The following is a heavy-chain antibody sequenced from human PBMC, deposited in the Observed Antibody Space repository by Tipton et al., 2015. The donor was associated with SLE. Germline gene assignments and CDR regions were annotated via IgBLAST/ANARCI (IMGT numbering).Heavy chain of an antibody. V-gene: IGHV1-2*02. J-gene: IGHJ5*02. Sequence: QLVQSGAEVKKPGASVKVSCKASGYTFTDYYMHLVRQAPGQGLEWMGRINPNSGETNYAQKFQGRVTMTRDTSISSAYMELSNLRFDDTAVYYCARGSMVGPTGWLDPWGQGSLVTVSS. CDR2: INPNSGET. CDR1: GYTFTDYY. CDR3: ARGSMVGPTGWLDP. D-gene: IGHD1-26*01.